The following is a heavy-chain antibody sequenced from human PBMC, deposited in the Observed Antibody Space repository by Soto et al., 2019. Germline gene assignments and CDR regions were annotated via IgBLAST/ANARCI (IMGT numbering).Heavy chain of an antibody. D-gene: IGHD5-12*01. CDR1: GGSISSGGYS. CDR2: IYHSGSN. CDR3: AREGEDLYSAYDFGWVEP. V-gene: IGHV4-30-2*01. J-gene: IGHJ5*02. Sequence: TLSLTCDVSGGSISSGGYSWSWIRQPPGKGLEWIWYIYHSGSNYYNPSLKSRVTISVDRSKNQFSLKLSSVTAADTAVYYCAREGEDLYSAYDFGWVEPWGQGTLVTVST.